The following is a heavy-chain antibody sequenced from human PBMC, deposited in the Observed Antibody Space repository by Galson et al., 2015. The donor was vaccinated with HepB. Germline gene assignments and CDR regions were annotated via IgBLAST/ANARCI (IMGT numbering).Heavy chain of an antibody. J-gene: IGHJ5*02. CDR3: AKGVTKGSWSDP. Sequence: CAISGDSVSSNSAAWNWIRQSPSRGLEWLGRTYYRSKWYHDYAVSVKSRITINPDTSKNQFSLQLNSVTPEDTAVYYCAKGVTKGSWSDPWGQGTLVAVSS. CDR1: GDSVSSNSAA. D-gene: IGHD2-8*01. V-gene: IGHV6-1*01. CDR2: TYYRSKWYH.